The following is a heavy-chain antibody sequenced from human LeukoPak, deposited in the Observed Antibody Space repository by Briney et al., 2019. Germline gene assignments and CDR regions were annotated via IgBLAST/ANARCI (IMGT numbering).Heavy chain of an antibody. CDR2: INAGNGNT. D-gene: IGHD6-19*01. J-gene: IGHJ4*02. CDR3: ARDDGIAVAGFDY. CDR1: GYTFTTSV. V-gene: IGHV1-3*01. Sequence: GASVKVSCKASGYTFTTSVMHWVRQAPGQRLEWMGWINAGNGNTKCSQRFRGRVTITRDTSAITVYMGLSSLRSEDTAVHYCARDDGIAVAGFDYWGQGTLVTVSS.